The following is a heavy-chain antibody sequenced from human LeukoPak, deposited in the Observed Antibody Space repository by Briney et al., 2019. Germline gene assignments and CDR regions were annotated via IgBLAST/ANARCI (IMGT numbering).Heavy chain of an antibody. CDR3: ARRAAVAGTVDY. D-gene: IGHD6-19*01. V-gene: IGHV3-9*01. Sequence: PGGSLRLSCAASGFTFDDYAMHWVRQAPGKGLEWVSGISWNSGSIGYADSVKGRFTISRDNAKNSLYLQMNSLRAEDTAVYYCARRAAVAGTVDYWGQGTLVTVSS. CDR2: ISWNSGSI. CDR1: GFTFDDYA. J-gene: IGHJ4*02.